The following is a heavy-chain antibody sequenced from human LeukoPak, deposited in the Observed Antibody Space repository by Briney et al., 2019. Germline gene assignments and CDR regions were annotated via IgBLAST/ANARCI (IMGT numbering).Heavy chain of an antibody. CDR1: GFTFSSYA. J-gene: IGHJ4*02. CDR2: ISYDGSNK. V-gene: IGHV3-30-3*01. CDR3: ARGRNYYDSRGYSYYFDY. Sequence: GGSLRLSCAASGFTFSSYAMHWVRQAPGKGLEWVAVISYDGSNKYYADSVKGRFTISRDNSKNTLYLQMNSLRAEDTAVYYCARGRNYYDSRGYSYYFDYWGQGTLVTVSS. D-gene: IGHD3-22*01.